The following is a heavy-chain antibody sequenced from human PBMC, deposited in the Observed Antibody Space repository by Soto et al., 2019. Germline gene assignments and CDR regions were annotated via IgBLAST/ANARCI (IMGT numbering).Heavy chain of an antibody. CDR2: FDPEDGET. Sequence: GASVKVSCKVSGDTLTELSMHWVRQAPGKGLEWMGGFDPEDGETIYAQKFQGRVTMTEDTSTDTAYMELSSLRSEDTAVYYCATDRFSSGWYPYDAFDIWGQGTMVTVSS. CDR1: GDTLTELS. J-gene: IGHJ3*02. CDR3: ATDRFSSGWYPYDAFDI. V-gene: IGHV1-24*01. D-gene: IGHD6-19*01.